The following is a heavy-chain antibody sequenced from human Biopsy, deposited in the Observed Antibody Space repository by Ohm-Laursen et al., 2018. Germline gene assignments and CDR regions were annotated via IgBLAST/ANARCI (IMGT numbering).Heavy chain of an antibody. D-gene: IGHD6-13*01. CDR3: ARVGFSSTWPPDRHDAFDI. Sequence: ASVKVSCKASAYTLTDYYLHWVRQAPGQGLEWMGWINPDSGGTNYAQKFQGRVTMTRDTSISTVQMELSGPRSDDTAVYYCARVGFSSTWPPDRHDAFDIWGQGTMVTVSS. CDR2: INPDSGGT. CDR1: AYTLTDYY. V-gene: IGHV1-2*02. J-gene: IGHJ3*02.